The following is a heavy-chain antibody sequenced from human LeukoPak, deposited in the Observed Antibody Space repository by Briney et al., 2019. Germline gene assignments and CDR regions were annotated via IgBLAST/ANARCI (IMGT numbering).Heavy chain of an antibody. J-gene: IGHJ4*02. CDR3: AIVNWGYFDY. Sequence: SETLSLTCTVSGGSISSSSYYWGWIRQPPGKGLEWIGSIYYSGSTYYNPSLKSRVTISVDTSKNQFSLKLSSVTAADTAVYYCAIVNWGYFDYWGQGTLVTVSP. D-gene: IGHD7-27*01. CDR2: IYYSGST. V-gene: IGHV4-39*01. CDR1: GGSISSSSYY.